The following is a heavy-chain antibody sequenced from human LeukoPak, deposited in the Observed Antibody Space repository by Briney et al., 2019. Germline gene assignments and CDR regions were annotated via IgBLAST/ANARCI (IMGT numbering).Heavy chain of an antibody. CDR3: ARLLTMVRGVYYYYYYYMDV. J-gene: IGHJ6*03. D-gene: IGHD3-10*01. Sequence: GESLKISCKGSGYSFTSYWIGWVRQMPGKGLEWMWIIYPGDSDTRYSPSFQGQVTISADKSISTAYLQWSSLKASDTAMYYCARLLTMVRGVYYYYYYYMDVWGKGTTVTVSS. V-gene: IGHV5-51*01. CDR1: GYSFTSYW. CDR2: IYPGDSDT.